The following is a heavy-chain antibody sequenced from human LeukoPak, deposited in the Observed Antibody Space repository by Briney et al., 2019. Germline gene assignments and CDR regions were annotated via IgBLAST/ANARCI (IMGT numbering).Heavy chain of an antibody. V-gene: IGHV1-24*01. CDR2: FDREDGET. J-gene: IGHJ6*02. Sequence: GASVKVSCKVSGYTLTELSMHWVRQAPGKGLEWMGGFDREDGETIYAQKFQGRVTMTEDTSIDTAYMELSSLRSEDTAVYYCGLWSDYGMDVWGQGTTVTVSS. D-gene: IGHD2-21*01. CDR3: GLWSDYGMDV. CDR1: GYTLTELS.